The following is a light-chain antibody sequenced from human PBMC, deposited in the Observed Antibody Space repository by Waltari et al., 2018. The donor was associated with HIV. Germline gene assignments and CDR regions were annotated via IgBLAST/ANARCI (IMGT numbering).Light chain of an antibody. J-gene: IGLJ3*02. CDR2: DVD. V-gene: IGLV2-14*03. CDR3: ASFTGDDTVM. Sequence: SAVTQPASVSGLPGQSVTISCPGADNDFGLRPFVSWYQQHPGKLPRLIFSDVDSRASGIPDRFSASKSGETAFLTTSSLRTEDEALYYCASFTGDDTVMFGGGTLVTVL. CDR1: DNDFGLRPF.